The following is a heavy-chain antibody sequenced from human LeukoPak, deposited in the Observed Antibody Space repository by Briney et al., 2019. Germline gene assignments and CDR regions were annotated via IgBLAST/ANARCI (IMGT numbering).Heavy chain of an antibody. CDR2: INHSGST. D-gene: IGHD6-19*01. J-gene: IGHJ4*02. Sequence: SETLSLTCAVYGGSFSGYYWSWIRQPPGKGLEWIGEINHSGSTNDNPSLKSRVTISVDTSKNQFSLKLSSVTAADTAVYYCARQGQWLVRFFDYWGQGTLVTVSS. CDR1: GGSFSGYY. V-gene: IGHV4-34*01. CDR3: ARQGQWLVRFFDY.